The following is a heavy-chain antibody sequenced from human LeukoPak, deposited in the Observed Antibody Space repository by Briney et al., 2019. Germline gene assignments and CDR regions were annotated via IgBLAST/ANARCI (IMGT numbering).Heavy chain of an antibody. CDR2: IYFSGSA. Sequence: SETRSLTCSVSGDSISSSSYYWGWIRQSPGKGLEWIGSIYFSGSAHYNPSLKSRVTISVGTSKKQFSLKLSSVTAADTAIYYCARRGILGGTRDYWGQGALVTVSS. CDR1: GDSISSSSYY. V-gene: IGHV4-39*01. D-gene: IGHD1-26*01. J-gene: IGHJ4*02. CDR3: ARRGILGGTRDY.